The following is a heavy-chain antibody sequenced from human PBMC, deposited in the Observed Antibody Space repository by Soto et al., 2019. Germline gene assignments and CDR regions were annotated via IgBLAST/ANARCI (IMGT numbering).Heavy chain of an antibody. J-gene: IGHJ6*02. CDR3: AREVGSLWGCMDV. CDR2: INPSGGST. CDR1: GDTFTSYH. D-gene: IGHD3-16*01. V-gene: IGHV1-46*01. Sequence: QVQLVQSGAAVKTPGASVKVSCKASGDTFTSYHLYCVRQAPGQALEWMGIINPSGGSTSYAQKFQGSVTMTRDKSPSTVYMELSSLRSEYSTVSYCAREVGSLWGCMDVWGQVTTVNVSS.